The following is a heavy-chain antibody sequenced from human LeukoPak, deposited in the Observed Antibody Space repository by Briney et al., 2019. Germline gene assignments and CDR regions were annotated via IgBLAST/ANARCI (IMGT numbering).Heavy chain of an antibody. Sequence: SETLSLTYAVYVGSFSGYYWSWIRQPPGKGLEWIWEINHSGSTNYNPSLKSRVTISVDTSKNQVSLKLNSVTAADTAVYYCARGLLYGYYYYYMDVWGKGTTVTVSS. CDR2: INHSGST. J-gene: IGHJ6*03. V-gene: IGHV4-34*01. D-gene: IGHD2-8*01. CDR3: ARGLLYGYYYYYMDV. CDR1: VGSFSGYY.